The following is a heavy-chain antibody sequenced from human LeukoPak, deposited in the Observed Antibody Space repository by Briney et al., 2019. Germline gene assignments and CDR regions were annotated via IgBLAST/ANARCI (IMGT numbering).Heavy chain of an antibody. CDR1: GGSISSSSYY. CDR3: ARALDYYGSGSYHN. CDR2: IYYSGST. Sequence: SETLSLTCTVSGGSISSSSYYWGWIRQPPGKGLEWIGSIYYSGSTYYNPSLKSRVTISVDTSKNQFSLKLSSVTAADTAVYYCARALDYYGSGSYHNWGQGTLVTVSS. J-gene: IGHJ4*02. D-gene: IGHD3-10*01. V-gene: IGHV4-39*07.